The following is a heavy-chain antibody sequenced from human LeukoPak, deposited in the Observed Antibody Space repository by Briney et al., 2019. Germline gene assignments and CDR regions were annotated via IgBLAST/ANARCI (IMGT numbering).Heavy chain of an antibody. CDR1: GFSVSNTY. V-gene: IGHV3-53*01. Sequence: GGSLRLSCAASGFSVSNTYMSWVRQAPGKGLEWVSIIYSGGNTYYADSVKGRFTISRDNSKNTLYLQMNTLRAEDTAVYFCAKQPYQYVSGSPSWLDPWGQGTLVTVSS. CDR3: AKQPYQYVSGSPSWLDP. J-gene: IGHJ5*02. CDR2: IYSGGNT. D-gene: IGHD3-10*01.